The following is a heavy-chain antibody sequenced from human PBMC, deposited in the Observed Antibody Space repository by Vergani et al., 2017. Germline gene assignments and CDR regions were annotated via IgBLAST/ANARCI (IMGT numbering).Heavy chain of an antibody. Sequence: QVQLQQWGAGLLKPSETLSLTCAVYGGYFSGYYWSWIRQPPGKGLEWIGDINHSGSTNYNPSLKSRVTISVDKSKYQFSLKLSSVTAADTAVYYCARDALDAFDIWGQGTMVTVSS. CDR1: GGYFSGYY. CDR2: INHSGST. CDR3: ARDALDAFDI. V-gene: IGHV4-34*01. J-gene: IGHJ3*02.